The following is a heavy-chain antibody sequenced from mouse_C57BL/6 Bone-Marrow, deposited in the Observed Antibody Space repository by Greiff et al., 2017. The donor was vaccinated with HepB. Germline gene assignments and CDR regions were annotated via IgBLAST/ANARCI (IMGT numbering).Heavy chain of an antibody. CDR1: GFTFSSYG. V-gene: IGHV5-6*01. CDR3: VRLNYGSSYVYFDV. Sequence: EVQRVESGGDLVKPGGSLKLSCAASGFTFSSYGMSWVRQTPDKRLEWVATSSSGGSYTYYPDSVKGRFTISRDNAKNTLYLQMSSLKSEYTAMYYCVRLNYGSSYVYFDVWGRGTTDNDSS. J-gene: IGHJ1*03. D-gene: IGHD1-1*01. CDR2: SSSGGSYT.